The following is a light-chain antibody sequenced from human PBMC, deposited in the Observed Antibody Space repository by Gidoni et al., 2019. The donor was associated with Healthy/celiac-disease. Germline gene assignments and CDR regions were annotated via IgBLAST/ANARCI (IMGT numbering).Light chain of an antibody. V-gene: IGKV3-20*01. Sequence: EMVLTQSPGTLSLSTGERATLSCRASQSVSSSYLAWYQQTPGQAPRLLIYGASSRATGIPDSFSGSGSGTDFTLTISRLEPEDFAVYYCQQYGSSPRTFGGGTKVEIK. CDR2: GAS. CDR1: QSVSSSY. CDR3: QQYGSSPRT. J-gene: IGKJ4*01.